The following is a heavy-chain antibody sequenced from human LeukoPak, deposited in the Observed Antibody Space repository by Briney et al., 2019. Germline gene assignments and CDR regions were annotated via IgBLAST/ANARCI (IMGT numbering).Heavy chain of an antibody. J-gene: IGHJ4*02. V-gene: IGHV1-18*01. Sequence: GASVKVSCKASGYTFTSYGISWVRQAPGQGLEWMGWISAYNGNTNYAQKLQGRVTMTTDTSTSTAYMELRSLRSDDTAVYYCARDRYYYDSSGQGVDFDYWGQGALVTVSS. CDR1: GYTFTSYG. CDR2: ISAYNGNT. CDR3: ARDRYYYDSSGQGVDFDY. D-gene: IGHD3-22*01.